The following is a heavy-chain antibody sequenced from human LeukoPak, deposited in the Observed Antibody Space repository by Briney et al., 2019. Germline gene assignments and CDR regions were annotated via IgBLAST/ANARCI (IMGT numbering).Heavy chain of an antibody. J-gene: IGHJ6*02. V-gene: IGHV3-48*02. CDR2: ISSSSSTV. D-gene: IGHD2-2*02. CDR1: GFTFSSYS. CDR3: ARDPLYCGSSTCYNYYYSMDV. Sequence: GGSLRLSCAASGFTFSSYSMHWVRQAPGKGLEWVSYISSSSSTVHHADSVRGRFTISRDSAKNSLYLQMNSLGDEDTAVYYCARDPLYCGSSTCYNYYYSMDVWGQGTTVTVSS.